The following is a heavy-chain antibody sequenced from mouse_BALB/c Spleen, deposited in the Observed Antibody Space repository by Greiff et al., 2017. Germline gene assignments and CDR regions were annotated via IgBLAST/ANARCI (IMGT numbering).Heavy chain of an antibody. CDR2: IRSKSNNYAT. J-gene: IGHJ4*01. Sequence: EVQVVESGGGLVQPKGSLKLSCAASGFTFNTYAMNWVRQAPGKGLEWVARIRSKSNNYATYYADSVKDRFTISRDDSQSMLYLQMNNLKTEDTAMYYCVIYYDSYYYAMDYWGQGTSVTVSS. D-gene: IGHD2-4*01. CDR3: VIYYDSYYYAMDY. CDR1: GFTFNTYA. V-gene: IGHV10-1*02.